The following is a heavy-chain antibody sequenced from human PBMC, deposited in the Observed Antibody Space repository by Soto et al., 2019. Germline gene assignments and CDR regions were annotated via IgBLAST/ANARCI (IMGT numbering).Heavy chain of an antibody. CDR1: GYTFTSYG. D-gene: IGHD5-18*01. CDR3: ARGVFAYGYLDF. CDR2: ISTYNVDT. Sequence: QVHLVQSGAEVKKPGASLKVSCKSSGYTFTSYGIVWVRQAPGQGLEWMGWISTYNVDTKYAQKFKGRVTMSTDTSTTTVYMELTSLTSDDTAMYYCARGVFAYGYLDFWGHGTLATVSS. J-gene: IGHJ4*01. V-gene: IGHV1-18*01.